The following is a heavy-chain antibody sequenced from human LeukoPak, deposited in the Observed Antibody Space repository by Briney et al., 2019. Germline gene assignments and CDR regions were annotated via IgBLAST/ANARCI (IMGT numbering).Heavy chain of an antibody. CDR2: INPNSGGT. CDR1: GYTFTSYG. J-gene: IGHJ6*03. CDR3: ARTSIYYYYMDV. V-gene: IGHV1-2*02. D-gene: IGHD6-6*01. Sequence: GASVKVSCKASGYTFTSYGISWVRQAPGQGLEWMGWINPNSGGTNYAQKFQGRVTMTRDTSISTAYMELSRLRSDDTAVYYCARTSIYYYYMDVWGKGTTVTVSS.